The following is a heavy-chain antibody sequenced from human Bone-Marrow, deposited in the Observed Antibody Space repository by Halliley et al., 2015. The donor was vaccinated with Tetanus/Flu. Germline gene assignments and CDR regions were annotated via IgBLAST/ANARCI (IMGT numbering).Heavy chain of an antibody. V-gene: IGHV4-34*01. CDR2: INHRGGT. D-gene: IGHD3-10*01. CDR3: ARGLYYGSGGPLYMYHHDH. J-gene: IGHJ4*01. Sequence: EINHRGGTTYTPSLKSRVPISVDPSKTQFSLKLNSVPAADTAVYFCARGLYYGSGGPLYMYHHDHWGHGTLVTVSS.